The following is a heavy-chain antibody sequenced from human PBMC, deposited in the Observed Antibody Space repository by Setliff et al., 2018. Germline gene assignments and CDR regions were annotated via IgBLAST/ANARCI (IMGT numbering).Heavy chain of an antibody. CDR1: GFTFSTYE. CDR3: TRDLWIGDSGARRDY. CDR2: ISSDGSTV. Sequence: GGSLRLSCAASGFTFSTYEMNWVRQAPGKGLEWVSYISSDGSTVFYADSVKGRFTISRDNAKNSLYLQMNSLRTEDTAVYYCTRDLWIGDSGARRDYWGLGTLVTVSS. V-gene: IGHV3-48*03. J-gene: IGHJ4*02. D-gene: IGHD3-10*01.